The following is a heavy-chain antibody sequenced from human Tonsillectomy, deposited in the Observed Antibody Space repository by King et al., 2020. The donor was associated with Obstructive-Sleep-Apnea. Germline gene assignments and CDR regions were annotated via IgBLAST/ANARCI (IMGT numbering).Heavy chain of an antibody. Sequence: VQLQESGPGLVKPSETLSLTCTVSGYSISNGYYWGWIRQPPGKGLEWIGSIYYSGSTYYNPSLKSRVTISGDTSKNQFSLKLSSVTAADTAVYYCAGDKQPAATLKFDYWGQGTLVTVSS. D-gene: IGHD2-2*01. CDR1: GYSISNGYY. V-gene: IGHV4-38-2*02. CDR2: IYYSGST. J-gene: IGHJ4*02. CDR3: AGDKQPAATLKFDY.